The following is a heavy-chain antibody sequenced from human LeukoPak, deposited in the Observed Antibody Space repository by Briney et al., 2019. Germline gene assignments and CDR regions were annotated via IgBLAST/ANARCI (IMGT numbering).Heavy chain of an antibody. CDR1: GFTLSSHS. J-gene: IGHJ4*02. V-gene: IGHV3-21*01. D-gene: IGHD3-16*01. CDR2: ISSSSSYI. CDR3: ARAAENYGGRFDS. Sequence: GGSLRLSCAASGFTLSSHSMNWVRQAPGKGLEWVSSISSSSSYIYYADSVKGRFTISRDNAKNSLYLQMNSLRAEDTAVYYCARAAENYGGRFDSWGQGTLVTVSS.